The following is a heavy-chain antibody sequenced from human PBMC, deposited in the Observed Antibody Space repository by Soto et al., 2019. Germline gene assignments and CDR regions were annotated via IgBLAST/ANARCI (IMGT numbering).Heavy chain of an antibody. CDR3: AREGDYYASSGYSAYYYYYGMDV. CDR2: ISAYNGNT. Sequence: QVQLVQSGAEVKKPGASVKVSCKASGYTFTSYGISWVRQAPGQGLEWMGWISAYNGNTNYAQKLQGRVTMTTDTTTSTADMELRSLRSDDTAVYYCAREGDYYASSGYSAYYYYYGMDVWGQGTTVTVSS. J-gene: IGHJ6*02. D-gene: IGHD3-22*01. V-gene: IGHV1-18*01. CDR1: GYTFTSYG.